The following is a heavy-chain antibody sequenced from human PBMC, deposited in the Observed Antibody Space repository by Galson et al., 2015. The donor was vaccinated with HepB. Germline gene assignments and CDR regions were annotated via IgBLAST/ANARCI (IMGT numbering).Heavy chain of an antibody. CDR3: ARVRRNKSITMIVVVARGGAFDI. J-gene: IGHJ3*02. CDR2: INPSGST. V-gene: IGHV4-34*01. Sequence: SETLSLTCAVYGGSFSGYYWSWIRQPPGKGLEWIGEINPSGSTNYNPSLKSRVTISVDTSKNQFSLKLSSVTAADTAVYYCARVRRNKSITMIVVVARGGAFDIWGQGTMVTVSS. CDR1: GGSFSGYY. D-gene: IGHD3-22*01.